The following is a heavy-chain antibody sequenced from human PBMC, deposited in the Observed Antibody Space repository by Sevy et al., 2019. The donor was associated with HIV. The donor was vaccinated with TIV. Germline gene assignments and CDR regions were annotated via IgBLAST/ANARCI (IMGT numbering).Heavy chain of an antibody. CDR3: VKEGGGEGGDH. D-gene: IGHD3-10*01. J-gene: IGHJ4*02. Sequence: GGYLRLSCAASGFSYSSYGMHWVRQAPGKGLEWVAYIQYDGSNKEYADSVKDRFTISRDNSKNTLDLQMNSLRVELTAVYYCVKEGGGEGGDHWGQGTLVTVSS. CDR1: GFSYSSYG. CDR2: IQYDGSNK. V-gene: IGHV3-30*02.